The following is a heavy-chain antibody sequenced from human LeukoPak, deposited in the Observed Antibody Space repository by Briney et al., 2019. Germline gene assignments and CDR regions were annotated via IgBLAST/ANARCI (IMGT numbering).Heavy chain of an antibody. CDR3: ATLSMITFGGVTKMCSYYFDY. CDR2: LYYTGST. V-gene: IGHV4-38-2*02. Sequence: SETLSLTCTVSGYSISSGWYWGWIRQPPRRGLEWIASLYYTGSTSYNPSLQSRVTMSVDTSKNQFSLKLSSVTAADTAVYYCATLSMITFGGVTKMCSYYFDYWGQGTLVTVSS. D-gene: IGHD3-16*01. CDR1: GYSISSGWY. J-gene: IGHJ4*02.